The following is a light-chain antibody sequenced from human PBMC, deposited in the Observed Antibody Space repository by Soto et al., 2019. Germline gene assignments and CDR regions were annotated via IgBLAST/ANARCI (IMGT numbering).Light chain of an antibody. CDR1: GSDVGGYNY. J-gene: IGLJ1*01. CDR3: SSYRTSNTRQIV. Sequence: QSVLTQPASVSGSPGHSITISCTGTGSDVGGYNYVSWYQHHPGKAPKLMVYDVSNRPSGVSNRFSGSKSGNTASLSISGLQPEDEADYYCSSYRTSNTRQIVCGTGTKVTVL. V-gene: IGLV2-14*03. CDR2: DVS.